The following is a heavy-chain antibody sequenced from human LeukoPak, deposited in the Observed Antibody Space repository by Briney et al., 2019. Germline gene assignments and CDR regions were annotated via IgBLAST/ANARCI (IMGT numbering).Heavy chain of an antibody. V-gene: IGHV4-4*07. J-gene: IGHJ4*02. CDR2: ILTNGNT. D-gene: IGHD2-15*01. Sequence: SETLSLTCTVSGGSINGYFWSWMRQPAGKGLEWIGRILTNGNTDYNPSLNSRVTMSMGTSRNQFSLKLRSVSAADTAVYYCARSARVEPGTGYYFDSWGRGTLSPSPQ. CDR3: ARSARVEPGTGYYFDS. CDR1: GGSINGYF.